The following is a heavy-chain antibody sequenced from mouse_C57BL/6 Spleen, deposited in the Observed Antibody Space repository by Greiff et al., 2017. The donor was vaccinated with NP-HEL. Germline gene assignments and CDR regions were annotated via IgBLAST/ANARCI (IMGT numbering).Heavy chain of an antibody. D-gene: IGHD5-1-1*01. CDR3: ARASYPPMDD. CDR1: GFTFSDYG. J-gene: IGHJ4*01. V-gene: IGHV5-17*01. CDR2: ISSGSSTI. Sequence: EVKLMESGGGLVKPGGSLKLSCAASGFTFSDYGMHWVRQAPEKGLEWVAYISSGSSTIYYADTVKGRFTISRDNAKNTLFLQMTSLRSEDTAMYYCARASYPPMDDWGQGTSVNVAS.